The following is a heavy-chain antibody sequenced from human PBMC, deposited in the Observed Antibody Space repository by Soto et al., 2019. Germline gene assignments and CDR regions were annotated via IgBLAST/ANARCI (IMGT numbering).Heavy chain of an antibody. V-gene: IGHV3-21*01. CDR2: ISSSSSYI. CDR3: ARDGYCTNGVCYYGMDV. Sequence: EVQLVESGGGLVKPGGSLRLSCAASGFTFSSYSMNWVRQAPGKGLEWVSSISSSSSYIYYADSVKGRFTISRDNAKNSLYLQMNSLRAEDTAVYYCARDGYCTNGVCYYGMDVWGQGTTVTVSS. J-gene: IGHJ6*02. CDR1: GFTFSSYS. D-gene: IGHD2-8*01.